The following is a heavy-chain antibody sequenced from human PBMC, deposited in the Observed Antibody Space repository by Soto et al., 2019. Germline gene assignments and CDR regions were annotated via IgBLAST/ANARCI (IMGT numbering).Heavy chain of an antibody. CDR2: INHSGGT. Sequence: QVQLQQWGAGLVKTSETLSLTCAVYGGSLRGYNWTWIRQGPGKGLEWIGEINHSGGTNYDSSLKSRVSISVDTTKNLFSLILYSVTAADTAVYYCARGRRHCHFWNGYECEGPYVLDVWGQGITVTVTS. CDR1: GGSLRGYN. D-gene: IGHD3-3*02. CDR3: ARGRRHCHFWNGYECEGPYVLDV. J-gene: IGHJ6*02. V-gene: IGHV4-34*01.